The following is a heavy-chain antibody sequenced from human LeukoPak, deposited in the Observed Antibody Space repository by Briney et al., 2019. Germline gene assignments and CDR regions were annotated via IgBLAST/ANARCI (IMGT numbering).Heavy chain of an antibody. J-gene: IGHJ3*02. CDR2: ISGSGGST. Sequence: GRSLRLSCAASGFTFDDYAMHWVRQAPGKGLEWVSAISGSGGSTYYADSVKGRFTISRDNSKNTLYLQMNSLRAEDTAVYYCAKSYYGKYAFDIWGQGTMVTVSS. CDR1: GFTFDDYA. D-gene: IGHD3-10*01. CDR3: AKSYYGKYAFDI. V-gene: IGHV3-23*01.